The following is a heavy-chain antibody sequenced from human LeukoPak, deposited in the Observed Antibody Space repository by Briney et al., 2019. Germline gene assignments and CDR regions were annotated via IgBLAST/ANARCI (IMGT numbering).Heavy chain of an antibody. D-gene: IGHD7-27*01. Sequence: GSLRLSCAASGFSFSDYRMNWVRQAPGRGLEWVSSISSESTYIYYADSVKGRFAISRENAKNSLYLQMNSLTGEDTAIYYCARDLTGFDAFDIWGQGTMVTVSS. CDR3: ARDLTGFDAFDI. CDR1: GFSFSDYR. CDR2: ISSESTYI. V-gene: IGHV3-21*06. J-gene: IGHJ3*02.